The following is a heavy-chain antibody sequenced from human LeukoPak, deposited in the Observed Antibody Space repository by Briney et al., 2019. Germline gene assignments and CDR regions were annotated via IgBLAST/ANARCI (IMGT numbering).Heavy chain of an antibody. V-gene: IGHV4-59*01. CDR3: ARRARSSGYYYFDY. CDR2: IYYSGST. CDR1: GGSISSYY. Sequence: PSETLSLTCTVSGGSISSYYWSWIRQPPWQGLERIGYIYYSGSTNYNPSLKSRVTISVDTSKNQFSLKLSSVTAADTAVYYCARRARSSGYYYFDYWGRGTLVTVSS. J-gene: IGHJ4*02. D-gene: IGHD3-22*01.